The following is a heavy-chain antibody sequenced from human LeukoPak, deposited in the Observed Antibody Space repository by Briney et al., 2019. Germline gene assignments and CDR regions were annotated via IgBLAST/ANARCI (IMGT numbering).Heavy chain of an antibody. Sequence: PGGSLRLSCAASGFTFSSYSMNWVRQAPGKGLEWVSSISSSSSYIYYADSVKGRFTISRDNAKNTLYLQMNSPRAEDTPVQYXXXXGXYDRSGYDGYWGQGTLVTVSS. CDR3: XXXGXYDRSGYDGY. V-gene: IGHV3-21*01. CDR1: GFTFSSYS. D-gene: IGHD3-22*01. CDR2: ISSSSSYI. J-gene: IGHJ4*02.